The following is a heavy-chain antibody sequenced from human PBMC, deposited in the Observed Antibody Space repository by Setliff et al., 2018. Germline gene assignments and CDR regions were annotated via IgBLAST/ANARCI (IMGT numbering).Heavy chain of an antibody. J-gene: IGHJ1*01. Sequence: ASVKVSCKASGGTFSSYAISWVRQAPGQGLEWMGGIIPIFGTANYAQKFQGRVTITADESTSTAYMELSSLRSEDTAVYYCARDRSDSNNWYNFQHWGQGTLVTVSS. CDR2: IIPIFGTA. CDR1: GGTFSSYA. D-gene: IGHD6-13*01. CDR3: ARDRSDSNNWYNFQH. V-gene: IGHV1-69*13.